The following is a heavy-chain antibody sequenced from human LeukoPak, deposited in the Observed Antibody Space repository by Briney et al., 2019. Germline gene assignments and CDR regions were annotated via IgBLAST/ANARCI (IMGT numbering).Heavy chain of an antibody. Sequence: SETLSLTCTVSGGSISSYYWSWVRQPPGKGLEWIGFIYYSGITDYNPSLKSRVTISVDTPKNQFSLKLTSVTAADTAVYYCARLRALSYYDSSGNMYYFEYWGQGTLVTVSS. D-gene: IGHD3-22*01. V-gene: IGHV4-59*01. CDR2: IYYSGIT. CDR1: GGSISSYY. J-gene: IGHJ4*02. CDR3: ARLRALSYYDSSGNMYYFEY.